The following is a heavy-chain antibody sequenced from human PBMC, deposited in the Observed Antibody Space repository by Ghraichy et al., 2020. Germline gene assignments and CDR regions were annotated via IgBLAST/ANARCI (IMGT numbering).Heavy chain of an antibody. V-gene: IGHV3-21*01. D-gene: IGHD6-13*01. CDR2: IGSRSTSI. Sequence: GGSLRLSCAASGFTFSSYSMNWVRQAPGKGLEWVSSIGSRSTSIYYADSLKGRFTISRDNAKNSLYLQMNSLRAEDTAVYYCAREEQEGFDYWGQGTLVTVSS. CDR1: GFTFSSYS. J-gene: IGHJ4*02. CDR3: AREEQEGFDY.